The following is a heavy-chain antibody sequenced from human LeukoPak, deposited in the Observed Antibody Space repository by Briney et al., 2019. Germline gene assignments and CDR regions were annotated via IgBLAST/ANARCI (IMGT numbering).Heavy chain of an antibody. CDR3: ASTPGFAAPFDY. D-gene: IGHD1-14*01. CDR1: GFIVSSNY. V-gene: IGHV3-53*01. CDR2: IYSGGST. Sequence: GGSLRLSCAAPGFIVSSNYMSWVRQAPGKGLEWVSVIYSGGSTYYADSVKGRFTISRDNSKNTLYLQMNSLRAEDTAVYYCASTPGFAAPFDYWGQGTLVTVSS. J-gene: IGHJ4*02.